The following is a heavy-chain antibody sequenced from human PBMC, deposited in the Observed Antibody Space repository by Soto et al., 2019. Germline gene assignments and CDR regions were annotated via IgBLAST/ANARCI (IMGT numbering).Heavy chain of an antibody. Sequence: GASVKVCCKASGYTLNGYYMHWVRQAPGQGLEWMGWINPNSGGTNYAQKFQGWVTMTRDTSISTAYMDLSRLRSDDTAVYYCARGKGISVAGLTSYTAVWGKGTTVTVSS. CDR3: ARGKGISVAGLTSYTAV. J-gene: IGHJ6*03. V-gene: IGHV1-2*04. D-gene: IGHD6-19*01. CDR1: GYTLNGYY. CDR2: INPNSGGT.